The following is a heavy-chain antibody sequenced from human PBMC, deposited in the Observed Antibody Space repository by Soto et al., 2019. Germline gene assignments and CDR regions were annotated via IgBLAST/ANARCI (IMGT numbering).Heavy chain of an antibody. CDR3: ARAVAVAADFDY. CDR1: GYTFTGYA. D-gene: IGHD6-19*01. CDR2: INAGNGNT. V-gene: IGHV1-3*05. J-gene: IGHJ4*02. Sequence: QVQLVQSGAEEKKPGASVKVSCKASGYTFTGYAMHWVRQAPGQRLEWMGWINAGNGNTKYSQKFQGRVTITRDTSASTAYMELSSLRSEDTAVYYCARAVAVAADFDYSGQGTLVTVSS.